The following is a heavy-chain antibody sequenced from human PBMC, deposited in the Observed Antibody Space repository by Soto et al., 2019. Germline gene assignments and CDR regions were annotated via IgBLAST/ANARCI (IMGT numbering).Heavy chain of an antibody. CDR2: INSDGRST. CDR3: ASYYGSGSYWRTY. CDR1: GFTFSSYW. Sequence: EVQLVESGGGLVQPGGSLRLSCAASGFTFSSYWMHWVRQAPGKGLVWVSRINSDGRSTSYADSVKGRFTISRDNAKNTLYLQMNSLRAEDTAVYYCASYYGSGSYWRTYWGQGTLVTVSS. V-gene: IGHV3-74*01. J-gene: IGHJ4*02. D-gene: IGHD3-10*01.